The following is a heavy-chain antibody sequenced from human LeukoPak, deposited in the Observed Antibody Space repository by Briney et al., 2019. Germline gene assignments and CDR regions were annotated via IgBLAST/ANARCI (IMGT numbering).Heavy chain of an antibody. D-gene: IGHD5-24*01. CDR3: AKEGRSLQTY. V-gene: IGHV3-7*03. CDR2: IKEDGTET. Sequence: GGSLRLSCAASGFVFSSNWMSWVGLAPGTGLEWAANIKEDGTETYYVDSVKGRFTISRDNAKNSLYLQMNSLRVEDTAVYYCAKEGRSLQTYWGQGTLVTVSS. CDR1: GFVFSSNW. J-gene: IGHJ4*02.